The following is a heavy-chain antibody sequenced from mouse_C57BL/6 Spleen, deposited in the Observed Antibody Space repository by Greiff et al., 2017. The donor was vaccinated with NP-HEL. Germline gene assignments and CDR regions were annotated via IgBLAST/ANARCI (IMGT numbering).Heavy chain of an antibody. CDR3: AREGLLPYFDY. CDR1: GFTFSDYY. D-gene: IGHD2-3*01. J-gene: IGHJ2*01. Sequence: EVQVVESEGGLVQPGSSMKLSCTASGFTFSDYYMAWVRQVPEKGLEWVANINYDGSSTYYLDSLKSRFIISRDNAKNILYLQMSSLKSEDTATYYCAREGLLPYFDYWGQGTTLTVSS. V-gene: IGHV5-16*01. CDR2: INYDGSST.